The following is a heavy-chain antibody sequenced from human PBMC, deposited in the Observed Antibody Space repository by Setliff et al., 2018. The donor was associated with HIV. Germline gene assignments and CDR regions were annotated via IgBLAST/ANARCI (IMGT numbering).Heavy chain of an antibody. CDR1: GFTFSSYG. J-gene: IGHJ4*02. CDR3: ARGDPYDFYYFDY. V-gene: IGHV3-30*02. Sequence: GESLKISCAASGFTFSSYGMHWVRQAPGKGLEWVAFIRYDGSDKYYADSVMGRFTISRDNSKNTLYLQMNSLRAEDTAVYYCARGDPYDFYYFDYWGQGTLVTVSS. D-gene: IGHD3-16*01. CDR2: IRYDGSDK.